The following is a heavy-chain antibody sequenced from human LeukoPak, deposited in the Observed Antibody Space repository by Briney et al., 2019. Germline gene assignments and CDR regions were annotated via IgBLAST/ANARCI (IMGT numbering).Heavy chain of an antibody. V-gene: IGHV4-59*08. CDR2: VYYSGST. CDR1: GGSFSSYY. J-gene: IGHJ4*02. CDR3: ARYYYDSSGYYFDY. D-gene: IGHD3-22*01. Sequence: SETLSLTCTVSGGSFSSYYWSCIRQSPGKGLEWLGYVYYSGSTKYNPSLKSRVTISVDTSKNRFSLNLFSVTAAETAVYYCARYYYDSSGYYFDYWGQGTLVTVSS.